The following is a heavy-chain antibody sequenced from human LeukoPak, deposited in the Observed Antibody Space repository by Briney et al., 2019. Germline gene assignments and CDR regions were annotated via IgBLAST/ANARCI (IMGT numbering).Heavy chain of an antibody. V-gene: IGHV3-20*04. CDR1: GFTFDDYG. Sequence: GGSLRLSCAASGFTFDDYGMSWVRQAPGKGLEWVSGINWNGGSTGYADSVKGRFTISRDNAKNSLYLQMNSLRAEDTALYYCARDPGAMVRGVMRDIWGQGTMVTVSS. CDR3: ARDPGAMVRGVMRDI. J-gene: IGHJ3*02. CDR2: INWNGGST. D-gene: IGHD3-10*01.